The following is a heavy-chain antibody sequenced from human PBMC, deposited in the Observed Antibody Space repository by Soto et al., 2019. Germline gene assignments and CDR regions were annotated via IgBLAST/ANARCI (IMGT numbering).Heavy chain of an antibody. D-gene: IGHD6-13*01. Sequence: SETLSLTCTVSVGSISSGGYYWSWIRQHPGKGLEWIGYIYYSGSTYYNPSLKSRVTISVDTSKNQFSLKLSSVTAADTAVYYCARDIGAIAAAGEYNWFDPWGQGTLVTVSS. V-gene: IGHV4-31*03. CDR3: ARDIGAIAAAGEYNWFDP. CDR1: VGSISSGGYY. J-gene: IGHJ5*02. CDR2: IYYSGST.